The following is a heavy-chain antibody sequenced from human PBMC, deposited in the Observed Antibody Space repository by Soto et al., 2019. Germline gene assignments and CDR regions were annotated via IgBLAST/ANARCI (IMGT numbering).Heavy chain of an antibody. CDR3: TTGTAVAIYNFDY. CDR2: IKTRTDGGTT. Sequence: EVQLVESGGGLVKPGGSLRLSCAASGFTFSNAWMSWVRQAPGKGLEWVGRIKTRTDGGTTDYAAPVKGRFTISRDDSKNTLFLQMNSLKTEDTAVDYCTTGTAVAIYNFDYWGQGTLVTVSS. J-gene: IGHJ4*02. V-gene: IGHV3-15*01. D-gene: IGHD5-18*01. CDR1: GFTFSNAW.